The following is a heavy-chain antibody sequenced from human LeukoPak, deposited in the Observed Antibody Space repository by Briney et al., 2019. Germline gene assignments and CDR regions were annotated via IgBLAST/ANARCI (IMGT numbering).Heavy chain of an antibody. V-gene: IGHV3-23*01. CDR3: AKGNSWVDN. CDR2: IMSSGGST. D-gene: IGHD5-24*01. Sequence: PGGSLRLSCAASGFTFSTYAMSWVRQAPGEGLEWVSAIMSSGGSTFYADSVRGPFTISRDNSNYTLYLQMNSLRAEDTAIYYCAKGNSWVDNWGQGTLVTVSS. CDR1: GFTFSTYA. J-gene: IGHJ5*02.